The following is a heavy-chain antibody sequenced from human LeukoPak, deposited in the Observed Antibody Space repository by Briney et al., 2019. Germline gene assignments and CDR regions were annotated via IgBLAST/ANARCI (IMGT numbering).Heavy chain of an antibody. D-gene: IGHD5-12*01. V-gene: IGHV3-30*02. Sequence: GGALRLSCAASGFTFSSYGMHWVRQAPGKGLEWVAFIRYDGSNKYYADSVKGRFTISRDNSKNTLYLQMNSLRAEDTAVYYCAKKHSGYDLRGYFDYWGQGTLVTVSS. CDR1: GFTFSSYG. J-gene: IGHJ4*02. CDR3: AKKHSGYDLRGYFDY. CDR2: IRYDGSNK.